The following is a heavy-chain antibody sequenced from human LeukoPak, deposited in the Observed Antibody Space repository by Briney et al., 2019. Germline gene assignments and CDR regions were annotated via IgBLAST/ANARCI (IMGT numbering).Heavy chain of an antibody. J-gene: IGHJ1*01. CDR1: GITVSSTY. Sequence: GGSLRLSCVVSGITVSSTYVSWVRQAPGKGLEWVSIIYSGGSTYYTDSVKGRFTISRDNSKNTVYLQMNSLRDEDTAVYYCASRGTSYGSGTYFGAWGQGTLVTVSS. CDR2: IYSGGST. D-gene: IGHD3-10*01. V-gene: IGHV3-53*01. CDR3: ASRGTSYGSGTYFGA.